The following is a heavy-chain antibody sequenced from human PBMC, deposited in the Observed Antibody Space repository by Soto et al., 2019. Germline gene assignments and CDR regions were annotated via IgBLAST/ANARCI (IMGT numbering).Heavy chain of an antibody. J-gene: IGHJ6*02. Sequence: PRGSLRLSCVASGFAFRSYGMNWVRQAPGKGLEWVSSISTSSSAIYYTDSVKGRFTISRDNARNSLYLQMKSLRAEDTAVYFCARDGADYDILTGYYDYYYHGMDVWGQGTTVTVSS. CDR3: ARDGADYDILTGYYDYYYHGMDV. V-gene: IGHV3-21*06. CDR1: GFAFRSYG. D-gene: IGHD3-9*01. CDR2: ISTSSSAI.